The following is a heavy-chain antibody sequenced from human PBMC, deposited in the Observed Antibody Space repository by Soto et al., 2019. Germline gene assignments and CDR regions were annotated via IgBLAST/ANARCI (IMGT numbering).Heavy chain of an antibody. CDR3: ARSPSGLLAFDY. D-gene: IGHD2-15*01. V-gene: IGHV5-51*01. CDR1: GYSFTSHW. CDR2: IFPGESDT. Sequence: PGESLKISCKGSGYSFTSHWIGWVRQMPGKGLECMGIIFPGESDTRYSPSFQGQVTISADKSISTAYLQWSSLKASDTAMYYCARSPSGLLAFDYWGQGTLVTASS. J-gene: IGHJ4*02.